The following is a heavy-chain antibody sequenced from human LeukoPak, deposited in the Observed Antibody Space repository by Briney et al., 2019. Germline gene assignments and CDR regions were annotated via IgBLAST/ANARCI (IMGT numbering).Heavy chain of an antibody. D-gene: IGHD1-26*01. CDR3: ARHALTKVGTTPYYFDY. CDR2: IYHSGST. V-gene: IGHV4-39*01. CDR1: GGSISSSGYY. J-gene: IGHJ4*02. Sequence: SETLSLTCTVSGGSISSSGYYWGWIRQPPGKGLEWIGSIYHSGSTYCTPSLKSRVTISVDTSKNQFSLKLGSVTAADTAVYYCARHALTKVGTTPYYFDYWAQGTLVTVSS.